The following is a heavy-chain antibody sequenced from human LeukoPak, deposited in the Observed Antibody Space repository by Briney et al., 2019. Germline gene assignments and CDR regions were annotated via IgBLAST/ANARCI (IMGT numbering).Heavy chain of an antibody. D-gene: IGHD4-17*01. CDR1: GFTFSSYW. Sequence: GGSLRLSCAASGFTFSSYWMHWVRQAPGKGLVWVSCINSDGSSTSYADSVKGRFTISRDNAKNTLYLQMNSLRAEDTAVYYCARDGDPATANDAFDIWGQGTMVTVSS. CDR3: ARDGDPATANDAFDI. J-gene: IGHJ3*02. CDR2: INSDGSST. V-gene: IGHV3-74*01.